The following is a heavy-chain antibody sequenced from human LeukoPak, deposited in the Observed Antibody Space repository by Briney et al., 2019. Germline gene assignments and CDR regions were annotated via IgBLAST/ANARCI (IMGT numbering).Heavy chain of an antibody. J-gene: IGHJ4*02. CDR2: IYYSGST. CDR3: ERMYYYDNSFDY. Sequence: TSETLSLTCSVSVVSVSSVSHYWSWLRQPPGKGREWIGYIYYSGSTNYNPFLKSLVTISVDTSKNQCSLKLSSVTDADTAVYYCERMYYYDNSFDYWGQGALVPVSS. D-gene: IGHD3-22*01. V-gene: IGHV4-61*01. CDR1: VVSVSSVSHY.